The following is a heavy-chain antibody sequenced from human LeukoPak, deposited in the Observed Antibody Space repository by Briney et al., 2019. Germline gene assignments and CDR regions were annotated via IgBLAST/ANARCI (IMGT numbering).Heavy chain of an antibody. D-gene: IGHD1-14*01. CDR2: IRSSGGTT. J-gene: IGHJ4*02. V-gene: IGHV3-64D*09. Sequence: GGSQRLSCSASGFTFSSYAMHWVRQAPGKGLEYVSGIRSSGGTTYYEDSVKGRFTISRDNTKNTLYLQKSSLRREDRAVYYCVKDDHFFSPYLGQGTLVTVSS. CDR1: GFTFSSYA. CDR3: VKDDHFFSPY.